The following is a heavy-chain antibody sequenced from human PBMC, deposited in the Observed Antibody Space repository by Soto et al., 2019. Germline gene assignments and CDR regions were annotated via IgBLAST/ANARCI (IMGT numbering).Heavy chain of an antibody. CDR3: ARTAKLGATGPNFDY. J-gene: IGHJ4*02. Sequence: SETLSLTCTVSGGSISSYYWSWIRQPPGKGLEWIGYIYYSGSTNYNPSLKSRVTISVDTSKNQFSLKLSSVTAADTAVYYCARTAKLGATGPNFDYWGQGTLVPVSS. CDR2: IYYSGST. CDR1: GGSISSYY. V-gene: IGHV4-59*01. D-gene: IGHD1-26*01.